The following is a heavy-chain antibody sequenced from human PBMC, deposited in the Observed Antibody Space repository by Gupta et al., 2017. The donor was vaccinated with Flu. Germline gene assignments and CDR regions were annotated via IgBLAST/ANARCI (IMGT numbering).Heavy chain of an antibody. CDR1: GFTFSSYE. CDR2: ISSSGSTI. V-gene: IGHV3-48*03. CDR3: ARDQNSSGWYVNAFDI. J-gene: IGHJ3*02. D-gene: IGHD6-19*01. Sequence: EVQLVESGGGLVQPGGSLRLSCAASGFTFSSYEMNWVRQAPGKGLEWFSYISSSGSTIYYADAVKGRFTISRDNAKNSLYLQMNSLRAEDTAVYYCARDQNSSGWYVNAFDIWGQGTMVTVS.